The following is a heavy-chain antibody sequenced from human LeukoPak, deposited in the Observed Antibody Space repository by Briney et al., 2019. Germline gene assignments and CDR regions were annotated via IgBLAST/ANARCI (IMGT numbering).Heavy chain of an antibody. J-gene: IGHJ6*04. V-gene: IGHV4-59*01. CDR2: IYYSGST. D-gene: IGHD3-10*01. Sequence: SDTLSLTCSASGGSISCYYWSWIRQPPGKGLEWIGYIYYSGSTNYNPSLKSRVTISVDTSKNQFSLKLSSVTAADTAVYYCASNYYGSGTHPHYYGMDVWGKGTTVTVSS. CDR1: GGSISCYY. CDR3: ASNYYGSGTHPHYYGMDV.